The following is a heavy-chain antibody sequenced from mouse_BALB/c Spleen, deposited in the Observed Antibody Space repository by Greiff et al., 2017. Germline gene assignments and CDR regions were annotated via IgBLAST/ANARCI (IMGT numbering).Heavy chain of an antibody. CDR2: IYPGDGDT. V-gene: IGHV1-87*01. CDR3: AREDDGYSFAY. Sequence: QVQLQQSGAELARPGASVKLSCKASGYTFTSYWMQWVKQRPGQGLEWIGAIYPGDGDTRYTQKFKGKATLTADKSSSTAYMQLSSLASEDSAVYYCAREDDGYSFAYWGQGTLVTVSA. J-gene: IGHJ3*01. D-gene: IGHD2-3*01. CDR1: GYTFTSYW.